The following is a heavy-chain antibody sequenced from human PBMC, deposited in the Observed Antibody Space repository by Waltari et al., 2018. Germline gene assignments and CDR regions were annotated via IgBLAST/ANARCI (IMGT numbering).Heavy chain of an antibody. Sequence: EVQLLESGGGLVQPGGSLRLSCAASGFTFSSYAMSWVRQAPGKGLEWVSVIYSGGSTYYAHSVKGRFTISRDNSKNTLYLQMNSLRAEDTAVYYCAKELSGGAFGIWGQGTMVTVSS. V-gene: IGHV3-23*03. CDR2: IYSGGST. J-gene: IGHJ3*02. CDR1: GFTFSSYA. CDR3: AKELSGGAFGI. D-gene: IGHD3-10*01.